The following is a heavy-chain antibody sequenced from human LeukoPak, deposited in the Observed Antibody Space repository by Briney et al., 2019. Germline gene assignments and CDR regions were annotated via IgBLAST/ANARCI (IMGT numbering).Heavy chain of an antibody. Sequence: ASVKVSCKASGGTFSSYAISWVRQAPGQGLEWMGGIIPIFGTANYAQKFQGRVTITADESTSTAYMELSSLRSEDTAVYYCARDRHHGSGSYYNWFDPWGQGTLVTVSS. J-gene: IGHJ5*02. V-gene: IGHV1-69*13. CDR2: IIPIFGTA. D-gene: IGHD3-10*01. CDR1: GGTFSSYA. CDR3: ARDRHHGSGSYYNWFDP.